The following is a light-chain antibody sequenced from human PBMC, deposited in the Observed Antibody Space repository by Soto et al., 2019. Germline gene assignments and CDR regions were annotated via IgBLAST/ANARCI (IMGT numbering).Light chain of an antibody. Sequence: QSVLTQPASVSGSPGQSITISCTGTSSDVGAYDYVSWYQQNPGKAPKLIISEVSDRPSGVSNRFSGSKSGNMASLTISGLQAEDEADYCCSSYTTTNTLWVFGGGTQLTVL. J-gene: IGLJ3*02. CDR2: EVS. V-gene: IGLV2-14*01. CDR1: SSDVGAYDY. CDR3: SSYTTTNTLWV.